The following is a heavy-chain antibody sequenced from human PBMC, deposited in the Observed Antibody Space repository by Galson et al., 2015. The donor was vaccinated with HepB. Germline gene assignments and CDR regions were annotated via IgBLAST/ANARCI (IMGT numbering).Heavy chain of an antibody. V-gene: IGHV3-21*01. CDR3: ARASPRWALVVFY. D-gene: IGHD2-15*01. CDR1: GFTFSSYS. Sequence: SLRLSCAASGFTFSSYSMNWVRQAPGKGLEWVSSISSSSSYIYYADSVKGRFTISRDNAKNSLYLQMNSLRAEDTAVYYCARASPRWALVVFYWGQGTLVTVSS. J-gene: IGHJ4*02. CDR2: ISSSSSYI.